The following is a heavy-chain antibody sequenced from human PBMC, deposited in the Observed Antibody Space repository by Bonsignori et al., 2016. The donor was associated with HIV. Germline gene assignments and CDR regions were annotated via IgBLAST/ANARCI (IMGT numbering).Heavy chain of an antibody. CDR3: ARYYYGSGSYSPDY. Sequence: RQAPGKGLEWIGEINHSGSTNYNPSLKSRVTISVDTSKNQFSLKLSSVTAADTAVYYCARYYYGSGSYSPDYWGQGTLVTVSS. CDR2: INHSGST. V-gene: IGHV4-34*01. D-gene: IGHD3-10*01. J-gene: IGHJ4*02.